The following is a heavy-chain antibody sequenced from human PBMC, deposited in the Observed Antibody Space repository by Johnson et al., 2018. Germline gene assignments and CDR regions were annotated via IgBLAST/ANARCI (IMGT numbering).Heavy chain of an antibody. J-gene: IGHJ1*01. CDR2: IDLDGSEK. CDR3: ARDGEDCQY. Sequence: VQLQESGGGVVQPGGSLRLSCVGSGFTFSRYWMTWVRQAPGKGLEWVANIDLDGSEKYYVESVKGRITISRDNVKNAHYLQMNSLRAEDTAVYYCARDGEDCQYWGQGTLVTDSP. V-gene: IGHV3-7*01. CDR1: GFTFSRYW.